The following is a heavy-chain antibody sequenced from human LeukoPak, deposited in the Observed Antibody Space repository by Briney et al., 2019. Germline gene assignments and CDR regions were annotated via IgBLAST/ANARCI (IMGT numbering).Heavy chain of an antibody. Sequence: PGGSLRLSCAASGFTFSSYAMSWVRQAPGKGLEWVSAISGSGGSTYYADSVKGRFTISRDNSKNTLYLQMNSLRAEDTAVYYCAKVTVVVVAATGGAFDIWGQGTMVTVSS. J-gene: IGHJ3*02. CDR1: GFTFSSYA. CDR3: AKVTVVVVAATGGAFDI. CDR2: ISGSGGST. V-gene: IGHV3-23*01. D-gene: IGHD2-15*01.